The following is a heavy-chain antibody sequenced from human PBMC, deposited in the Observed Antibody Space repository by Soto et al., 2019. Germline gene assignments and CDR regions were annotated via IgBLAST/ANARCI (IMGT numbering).Heavy chain of an antibody. Sequence: SETLSLTCTVSGGSITRGGYYRSWIRQHPGKGLEWIGYIYNSGTTYYNPSLKSRVTISVDTSKNQFSLKLSSVAAADTAVYYCARNPTVWGQGTLVTVSS. CDR3: ARNPTV. CDR2: IYNSGTT. CDR1: GGSITRGGYY. D-gene: IGHD4-17*01. V-gene: IGHV4-31*03. J-gene: IGHJ4*02.